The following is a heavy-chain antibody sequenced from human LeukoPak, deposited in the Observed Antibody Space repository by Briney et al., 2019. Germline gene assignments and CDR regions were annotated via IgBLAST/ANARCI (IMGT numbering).Heavy chain of an antibody. Sequence: SVKVSXKASGGTFRSYAISWVRQAPGQGLEWMGGIIPIFGTANYAQKFQGRVTITTDESTSTAYMELSSLRSEDTAVYYCARGGVTGTTNWGQGTLVTVSS. CDR2: IIPIFGTA. CDR3: ARGGVTGTTN. V-gene: IGHV1-69*05. D-gene: IGHD1-20*01. J-gene: IGHJ4*02. CDR1: GGTFRSYA.